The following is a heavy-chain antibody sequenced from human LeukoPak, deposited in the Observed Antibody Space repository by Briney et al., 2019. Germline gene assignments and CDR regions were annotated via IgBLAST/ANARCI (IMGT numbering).Heavy chain of an antibody. CDR3: VRDRTKYCSSTSCPLDY. V-gene: IGHV1-2*02. CDR2: INPYSGGT. D-gene: IGHD2-2*01. CDR1: GYSFTGYY. Sequence: ASVKVSCKASGYSFTGYYMHWVRQAPGQGLEWMGWINPYSGGTNYAQKFQGRVTMTRDTSISTAYMELSRLRSDDTAVYYCVRDRTKYCSSTSCPLDYWGQGTLVTVSS. J-gene: IGHJ4*02.